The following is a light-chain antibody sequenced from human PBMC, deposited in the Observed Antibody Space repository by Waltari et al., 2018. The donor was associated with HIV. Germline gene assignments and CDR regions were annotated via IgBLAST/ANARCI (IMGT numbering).Light chain of an antibody. CDR2: TAS. Sequence: DSQLTQSPSFLSASVGDRVTITCRASQGISSYLAWYQQKPGKAPKLLICTASILQSGVPSRFSGSGSGTEFTLTISSLQPEDFATYYCQRLNSYRFTFGPGTKVDIK. V-gene: IGKV1-9*01. J-gene: IGKJ3*01. CDR1: QGISSY. CDR3: QRLNSYRFT.